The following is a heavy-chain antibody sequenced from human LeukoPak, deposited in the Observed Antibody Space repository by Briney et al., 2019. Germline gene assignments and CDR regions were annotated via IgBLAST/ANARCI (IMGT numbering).Heavy chain of an antibody. V-gene: IGHV3-21*01. CDR3: ARETIVVMVAAKDGMDV. CDR2: ISSSSSYI. D-gene: IGHD2-15*01. Sequence: KAGGSLRLSWAASGSTSSSYSMNWVRQAPEKGLEWVSSISSSSSYIYYADSVKGRFTISRDNAKNSLYLQMNSLRAEDTAVYYCARETIVVMVAAKDGMDVWGQGTTVTVSS. CDR1: GSTSSSYS. J-gene: IGHJ6*02.